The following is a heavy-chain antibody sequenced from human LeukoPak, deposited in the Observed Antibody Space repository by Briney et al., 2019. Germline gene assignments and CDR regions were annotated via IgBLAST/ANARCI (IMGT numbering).Heavy chain of an antibody. V-gene: IGHV3-15*01. CDR3: STRGRGQTRYFY. J-gene: IGHJ4*02. D-gene: IGHD3-9*01. CDR2: IRTTADDGRT. CDR1: GFAFSESW. Sequence: GGSLRLSCVASGFAFSESWMSWVRQAPGKGLERVGRIRTTADDGRTDYAAAVKGRFTISRDDSRNTLYLRMNSLQIEDTAVYYCSTRGRGQTRYFYWGQGTLVTVSS.